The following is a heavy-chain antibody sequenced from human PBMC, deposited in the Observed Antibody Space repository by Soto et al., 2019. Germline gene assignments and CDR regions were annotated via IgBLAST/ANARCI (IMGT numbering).Heavy chain of an antibody. CDR3: ARGLITGSHYSGGWYYFDS. CDR2: INHSGSA. Sequence: QVQLQQSGAGLLKPSETLSLTCAVYGESFSGYIWTWIRQTPGKGLQWIGQINHSGSASYNPSLRSRFTISLHTSNNQFSLELSSVTAADTAVYYCARGLITGSHYSGGWYYFDSWGQGTQVTVSS. J-gene: IGHJ4*02. D-gene: IGHD6-19*01. V-gene: IGHV4-34*01. CDR1: GESFSGYI.